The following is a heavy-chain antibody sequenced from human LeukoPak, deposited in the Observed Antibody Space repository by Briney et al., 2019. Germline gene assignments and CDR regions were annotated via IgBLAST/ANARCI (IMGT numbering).Heavy chain of an antibody. Sequence: GGSLRLSCAASGFTFSSYAMSWVRQAPGKGLEWVSRITGSGASTYYGDSVKGRFTISRDNSKNTLYLQMNRLRAEDTAVYYCAKDGGGSLEWLPPMDVWGQGTTVTVSS. CDR1: GFTFSSYA. CDR3: AKDGGGSLEWLPPMDV. D-gene: IGHD3-3*01. J-gene: IGHJ6*02. CDR2: ITGSGAST. V-gene: IGHV3-23*01.